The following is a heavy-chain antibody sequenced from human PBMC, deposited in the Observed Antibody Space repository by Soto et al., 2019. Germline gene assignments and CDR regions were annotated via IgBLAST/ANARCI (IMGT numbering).Heavy chain of an antibody. CDR1: GDSISSDGYH. D-gene: IGHD3-10*01. V-gene: IGHV4-31*03. Sequence: PSATLSLTCTVSGDSISSDGYHWSWIRQHPVKGLEWIGYISYSGSTFYNPSLKSRFTISADTSKNQFSLNLRFVTAADTAAYYCARTYGSGSPYYYYYYMDVWGKGTTVTVSS. CDR2: ISYSGST. CDR3: ARTYGSGSPYYYYYYMDV. J-gene: IGHJ6*03.